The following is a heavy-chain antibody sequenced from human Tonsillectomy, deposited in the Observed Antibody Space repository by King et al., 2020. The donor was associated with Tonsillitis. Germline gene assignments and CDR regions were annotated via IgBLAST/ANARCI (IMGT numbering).Heavy chain of an antibody. D-gene: IGHD3-22*01. V-gene: IGHV3-15*07. J-gene: IGHJ3*02. CDR1: DFIFTNAW. CDR3: TTDPNYYDNLGNYYDRGAFDI. CDR2: IKSKTDDGTA. Sequence: VQLVESGGGLVKPGGSLRLSCAASDFIFTNAWMNWVRQAPGKGLEWVGRIKSKTDDGTADYAAPVKGRFTISRDDSQNTLYLQMNSLKTEDTAVYFCTTDPNYYDNLGNYYDRGAFDIWGQGTMVTVSS.